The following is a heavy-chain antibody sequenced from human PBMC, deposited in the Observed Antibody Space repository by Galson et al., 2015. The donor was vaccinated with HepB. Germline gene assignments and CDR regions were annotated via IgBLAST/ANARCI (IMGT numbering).Heavy chain of an antibody. J-gene: IGHJ4*02. CDR2: IYYSGST. D-gene: IGHD3-10*01. CDR1: GGSISSGGYY. V-gene: IGHV4-39*01. Sequence: LSLTCTVSGGSISSGGYYWSWIRQHPGKGLEWIGNIYYSGSTYYNPSLKSRVTISVDTSKNQFSLKLSSVTAADTAVYYCARHVVRGVIPDYWGQGTLVTVSS. CDR3: ARHVVRGVIPDY.